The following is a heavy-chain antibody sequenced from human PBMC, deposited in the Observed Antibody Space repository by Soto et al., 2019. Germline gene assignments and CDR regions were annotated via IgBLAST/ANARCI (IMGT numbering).Heavy chain of an antibody. Sequence: GGSLRLSCAASGFTFSNFAMTWVRQAPGAGLEWVSSISGTDDYTYYADSVKGRFTISRDNSKNTLSLQMTALRVEDSSVYYCTKSSGGSSSVGMDYWGPGTLVTVSS. CDR3: TKSSGGSSSVGMDY. CDR2: ISGTDDYT. V-gene: IGHV3-23*01. D-gene: IGHD6-6*01. J-gene: IGHJ4*02. CDR1: GFTFSNFA.